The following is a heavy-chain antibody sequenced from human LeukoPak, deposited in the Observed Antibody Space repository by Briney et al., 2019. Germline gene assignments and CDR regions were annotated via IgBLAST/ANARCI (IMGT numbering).Heavy chain of an antibody. CDR2: TYYRSKWYN. CDR3: ARGGRYSFDY. D-gene: IGHD1-1*01. V-gene: IGHV6-1*01. CDR1: GDSVSSNSVA. J-gene: IGHJ4*02. Sequence: SQTLSLTCVISGDSVSSNSVAWNWIRQSPSRGLEWLGNTYYRSKWYNDYAASVISRITINPDTSKNQFFLQLNSVTPEDTAVYYCARGGRYSFDYWGQGTLVTVSS.